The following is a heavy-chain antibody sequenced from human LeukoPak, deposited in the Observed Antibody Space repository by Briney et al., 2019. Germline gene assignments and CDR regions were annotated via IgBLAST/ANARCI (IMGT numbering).Heavy chain of an antibody. V-gene: IGHV1-8*01. CDR3: ARGGGRLRGITYNWFDP. D-gene: IGHD5-12*01. CDR1: GYTFTSYD. J-gene: IGHJ5*02. CDR2: MNPNSGNT. Sequence: ASVKVSCKASGYTFTSYDINWVRQATGQGLEWMGWMNPNSGNTGYAQKFQGRVTMTRNTSISTAYMELSGLRSEDTAVYYCARGGGRLRGITYNWFDPWGQGTLVTVSS.